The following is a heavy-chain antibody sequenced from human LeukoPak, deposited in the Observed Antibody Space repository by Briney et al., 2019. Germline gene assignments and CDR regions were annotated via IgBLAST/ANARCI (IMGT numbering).Heavy chain of an antibody. CDR2: ISGSGGST. J-gene: IGHJ4*02. D-gene: IGHD3-22*01. CDR1: GSTFSSYG. CDR3: ARCSLSSSGYYCGWAFDY. Sequence: GGSLRLSCAASGSTFSSYGMSWVRQAPGKGLEWVSAISGSGGSTYYADSVKGRFTISRDNSKNTLYLQMNSLRAEDMAVYYCARCSLSSSGYYCGWAFDYWGQGTLVTVSS. V-gene: IGHV3-23*01.